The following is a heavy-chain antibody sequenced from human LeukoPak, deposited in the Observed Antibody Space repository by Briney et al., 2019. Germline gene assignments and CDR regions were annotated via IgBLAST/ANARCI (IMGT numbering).Heavy chain of an antibody. J-gene: IGHJ4*02. Sequence: PSETLSLTCTVSGGSISSHYWSWIRQPPGRGLEWIGYIYYSGSTNYNPSLKSGVTIPVDTSKNQFSLKLSSVTAADTAVYYCARVDIESGYYVKYWGQGTLVTVSS. D-gene: IGHD3-3*01. V-gene: IGHV4-59*11. CDR1: GGSISSHY. CDR3: ARVDIESGYYVKY. CDR2: IYYSGST.